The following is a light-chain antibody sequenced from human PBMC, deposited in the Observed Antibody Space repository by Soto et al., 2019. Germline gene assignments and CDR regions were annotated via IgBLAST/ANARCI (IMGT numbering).Light chain of an antibody. J-gene: IGKJ1*01. CDR1: QGLDRW. V-gene: IGKV1-5*03. CDR2: ERS. Sequence: DIQMTQSPSTVSASVGDRVPITCRASQGLDRWLAWYQQRPGKAPKSLIYERSILEPGVPSRFSGSGSGTEFTLTISSLQSDDSATYYCQQYENNPWTFGQGTKVDIK. CDR3: QQYENNPWT.